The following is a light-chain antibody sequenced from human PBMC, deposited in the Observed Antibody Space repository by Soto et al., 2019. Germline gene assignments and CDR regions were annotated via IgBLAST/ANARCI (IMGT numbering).Light chain of an antibody. V-gene: IGLV2-14*01. CDR1: SSDVGGYNY. CDR2: EVS. Sequence: QAVVTQPASVSGSPGQSITISCTGTSSDVGGYNYVSWYQQYPGKAPKLMIFEVSNRPSGVSNRFSGSKSGNTASLTISGLQAEDEADYYCSSYTSGSTPVVFGGGTKLTVL. CDR3: SSYTSGSTPVV. J-gene: IGLJ2*01.